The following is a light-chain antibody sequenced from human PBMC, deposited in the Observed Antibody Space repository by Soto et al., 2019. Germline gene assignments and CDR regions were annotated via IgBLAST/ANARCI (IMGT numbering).Light chain of an antibody. V-gene: IGKV3D-15*01. CDR3: QQYHTWPIT. CDR2: GAS. CDR1: QSVSSN. Sequence: EIVLTQSPGTLSLSPGERATLSCRASQSVSSNLAWYQQKPGQAPRLLIYGASSRATGIPDRFSGSGSGTEFTLTISSLQSEDCAIYYCQQYHTWPITFGGGTKVHIK. J-gene: IGKJ4*01.